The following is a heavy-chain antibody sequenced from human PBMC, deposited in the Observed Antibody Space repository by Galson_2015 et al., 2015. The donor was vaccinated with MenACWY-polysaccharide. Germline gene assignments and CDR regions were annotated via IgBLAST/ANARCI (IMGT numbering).Heavy chain of an antibody. V-gene: IGHV1-8*01. CDR2: MNPNSGNT. J-gene: IGHJ6*02. CDR3: ARAHRYYYYYGMDV. Sequence: SVKVSCKASGYTFTSYDINWVRQATGQGLEWMGWMNPNSGNTGYAQKFQGRVTMTRNTSISTAYMELSSLRSEDTAVYYCARAHRYYYYYGMDVWGQGSTVTVSS. CDR1: GYTFTSYD.